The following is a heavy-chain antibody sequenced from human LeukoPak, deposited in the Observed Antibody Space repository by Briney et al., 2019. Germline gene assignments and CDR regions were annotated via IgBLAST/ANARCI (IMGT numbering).Heavy chain of an antibody. CDR1: GYTFTSYD. D-gene: IGHD6-13*01. V-gene: IGHV1-8*03. CDR3: ARGGLAAADAPYYYYLDV. CDR2: MNPNSGNT. Sequence: ASVKVSCKASGYTFTSYDINWVRQATGQGLEWMGWMNPNSGNTGYAQKFQGRVTITRNTSISTAYMELSSLRSDDTAVYYCARGGLAAADAPYYYYLDVWGKGTTVTVSS. J-gene: IGHJ6*03.